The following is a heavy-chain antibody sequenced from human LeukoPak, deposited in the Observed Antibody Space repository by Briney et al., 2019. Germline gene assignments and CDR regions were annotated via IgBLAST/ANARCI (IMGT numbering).Heavy chain of an antibody. CDR2: ISSSSSTI. J-gene: IGHJ3*02. Sequence: GGSLRLSCAASGFTFSSYSMNWVRQAPGKGLEWVSYISSSSSTIYYADSVKGRFTISRDNSKNTLYLQMNSLRAEVTAVYYCAKDLSGGSGRPYDAFDIWGQGTMVTVSS. D-gene: IGHD3-10*01. CDR3: AKDLSGGSGRPYDAFDI. V-gene: IGHV3-48*01. CDR1: GFTFSSYS.